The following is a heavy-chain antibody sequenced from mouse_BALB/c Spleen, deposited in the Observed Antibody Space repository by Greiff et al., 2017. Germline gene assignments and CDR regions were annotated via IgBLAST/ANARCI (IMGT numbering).Heavy chain of an antibody. CDR3: ARRDFITTVETFDY. J-gene: IGHJ2*01. CDR2: IDPANGNT. CDR1: GFNIKDTY. V-gene: IGHV14-3*02. D-gene: IGHD1-1*01. Sequence: EVQLQQSGAELVKPGASVKLSCTASGFNIKDTYMHWVKQRPEQGLEWIGRIDPANGNTKYDPKFQGKATITADTSSNTAYLQLSSLTSEDTAVYYCARRDFITTVETFDYWGQGTTLTVSS.